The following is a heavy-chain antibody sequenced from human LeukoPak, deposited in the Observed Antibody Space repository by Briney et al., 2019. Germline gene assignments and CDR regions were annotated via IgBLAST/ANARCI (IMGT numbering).Heavy chain of an antibody. Sequence: AGESLRLSCAASGFTFSSYAMGWVSPVPGEGLGWVSAISCSVGSTYYADSVKGRFTISRDNAKNSLYLQMNSLRAEDTAVYYCARSYDLRITMIVVARGGYFDNWGQGTMVTVSS. CDR2: ISCSVGST. J-gene: IGHJ4*02. CDR3: ARSYDLRITMIVVARGGYFDN. V-gene: IGHV3-23*01. CDR1: GFTFSSYA. D-gene: IGHD3-22*01.